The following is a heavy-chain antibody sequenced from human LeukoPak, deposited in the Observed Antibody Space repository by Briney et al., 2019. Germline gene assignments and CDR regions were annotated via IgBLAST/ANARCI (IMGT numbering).Heavy chain of an antibody. Sequence: GGSLRLSCAASGISVSSNYMSWVRQAPGKGLEWVSVLYSGGSMYYADSVKGRFTIFRDNSKNTLYLQMNSLRAEDTAVYYCARGGGYGQDFDYWGQGTLVTVSS. J-gene: IGHJ4*02. V-gene: IGHV3-53*01. CDR3: ARGGGYGQDFDY. CDR2: LYSGGSM. CDR1: GISVSSNY. D-gene: IGHD5-12*01.